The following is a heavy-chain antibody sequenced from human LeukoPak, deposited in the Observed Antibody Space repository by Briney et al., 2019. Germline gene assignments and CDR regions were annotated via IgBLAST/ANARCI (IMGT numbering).Heavy chain of an antibody. J-gene: IGHJ4*02. CDR2: TYYRSKWST. CDR3: TKGPGKFEY. V-gene: IGHV6-1*01. Sequence: SQTLSLTCAISGDSASNISASWNWFRQSPSRGLEWLGRTYYRSKWSTDYAVSVKRRITINVHTSKNQFSLQLNSVTPEDTAVYYCTKGPGKFEYWGQGTLVIVSS. CDR1: GDSASNISAS. D-gene: IGHD3-10*01.